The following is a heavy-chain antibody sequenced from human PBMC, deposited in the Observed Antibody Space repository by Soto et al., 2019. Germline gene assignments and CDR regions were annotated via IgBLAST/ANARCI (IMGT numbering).Heavy chain of an antibody. Sequence: EVQLVESGGGLVKPGGSLRLSCAASGFTFTIYSMNWVRQAPGRGLEWVSSISFSGTSTYYADSLKGRFTVSRDNAKNSLYLQMNILQAEDTAIYYCARSETGGYYPGGDFWGQGTLVTVSS. CDR3: ARSETGGYYPGGDF. CDR1: GFTFTIYS. CDR2: ISFSGTST. J-gene: IGHJ4*02. D-gene: IGHD1-26*01. V-gene: IGHV3-21*01.